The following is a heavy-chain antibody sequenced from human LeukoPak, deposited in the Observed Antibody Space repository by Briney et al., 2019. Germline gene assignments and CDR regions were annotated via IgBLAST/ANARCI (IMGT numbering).Heavy chain of an antibody. J-gene: IGHJ4*02. CDR2: IRYDGSNK. Sequence: PGGSLRLSCAASGFIFSSYGMHWVRQAPGKGLEWVAFIRYDGSNKYYADSVKGRFTISRDNSKNTLYLQTNSLRAEDTAVYYCAKDHHRYCSGGSCSNFDYWGQGTLVTVSS. CDR3: AKDHHRYCSGGSCSNFDY. D-gene: IGHD2-15*01. CDR1: GFIFSSYG. V-gene: IGHV3-30*02.